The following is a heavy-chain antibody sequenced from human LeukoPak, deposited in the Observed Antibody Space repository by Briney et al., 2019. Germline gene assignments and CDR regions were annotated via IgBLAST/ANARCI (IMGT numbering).Heavy chain of an antibody. CDR2: IYYSGST. Sequence: SQTLSLTCTVSGGSISSYYWSWIRQPPGKGLEWIGYIYYSGSTNYNPSLKSRVTISVDTSKNQFSLKLSSVTAADTAVYYCARHNYGLDYWGQGTLVTVSS. V-gene: IGHV4-59*01. CDR1: GGSISSYY. D-gene: IGHD3-10*01. J-gene: IGHJ4*02. CDR3: ARHNYGLDY.